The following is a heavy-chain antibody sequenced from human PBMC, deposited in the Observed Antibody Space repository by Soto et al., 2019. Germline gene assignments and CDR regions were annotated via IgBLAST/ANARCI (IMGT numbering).Heavy chain of an antibody. CDR2: IRHSGGT. J-gene: IGHJ4*02. Sequence: QVQLQESGPGLVKPSGTLSLSCDVSGGSVSNKNWWSWVRQSPGNGLEWIGEIRHSGGTSYNPSLESRATLSVDKSKNELSLRLNLVTAADTAVYYCTKNSAYALDYWGLGILVTVSS. CDR3: TKNSAYALDY. V-gene: IGHV4-4*02. D-gene: IGHD5-12*01. CDR1: GGSVSNKNW.